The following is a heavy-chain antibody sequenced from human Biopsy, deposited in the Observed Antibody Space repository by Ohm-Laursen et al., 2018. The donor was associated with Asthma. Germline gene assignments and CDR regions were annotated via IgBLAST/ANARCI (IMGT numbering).Heavy chain of an antibody. D-gene: IGHD3-22*01. CDR3: AKSADYYDSTDYLDF. CDR2: ISWNSGNI. V-gene: IGHV3-9*01. CDR1: GFSFDDCA. J-gene: IGHJ4*01. Sequence: SLRLSCAASGFSFDDCAMHWVRQAPAKGLEWVSSISWNSGNIDYADSVKGRFTISRDNAKNSLYLQMQSLRPEDTAFYYCAKSADYYDSTDYLDFWGRGTLVTVSS.